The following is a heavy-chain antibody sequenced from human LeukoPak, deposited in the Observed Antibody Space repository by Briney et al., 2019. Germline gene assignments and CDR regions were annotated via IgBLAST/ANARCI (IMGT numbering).Heavy chain of an antibody. CDR2: INHSGST. D-gene: IGHD4-23*01. CDR3: ARETAGYGGNLGTFDY. Sequence: SETPSLTCAVYGGSFSGYYWSRIRQPPGKGLEWIGEINHSGSTNYNPSLKSRVTISVDTSKNQFSLKLSSVTAADTAVYYCARETAGYGGNLGTFDYWGQGTLVTVSS. J-gene: IGHJ4*02. CDR1: GGSFSGYY. V-gene: IGHV4-34*01.